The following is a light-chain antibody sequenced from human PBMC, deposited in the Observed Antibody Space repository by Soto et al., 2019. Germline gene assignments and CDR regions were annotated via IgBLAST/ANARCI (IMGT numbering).Light chain of an antibody. V-gene: IGKV3-11*01. J-gene: IGKJ4*01. CDR1: QSVSSY. CDR3: QQRANWLT. CDR2: DAS. Sequence: IVLTQSPATLSLSPGERATLSCRASQSVSSYLAWYQQKPGQAPRLVIHDASSRATGISARFSGSGSGTDVTLTICSLEPEDFAVYYCQQRANWLTFGGGTKVDIK.